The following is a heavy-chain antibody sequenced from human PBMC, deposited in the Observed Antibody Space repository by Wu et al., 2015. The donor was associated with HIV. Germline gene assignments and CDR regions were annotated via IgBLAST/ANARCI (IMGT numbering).Heavy chain of an antibody. Sequence: QVQLVQSGAEVKKPGASVKVSCKASGYTFTSYGISWVRQAPGQGLEWMGWISAYNANTDYAQKVQGRVTMTTDTSTSTAYMELRSLTSDDTAVYYCARVGVGAGVYYTTSMSFDIVGPRDKWSPSL. CDR2: ISAYNANT. V-gene: IGHV1-18*01. J-gene: IGHJ3*02. CDR1: GYTFTSYG. CDR3: ARVGVGAGVYYTTSMSFDI. D-gene: IGHD3-3*01.